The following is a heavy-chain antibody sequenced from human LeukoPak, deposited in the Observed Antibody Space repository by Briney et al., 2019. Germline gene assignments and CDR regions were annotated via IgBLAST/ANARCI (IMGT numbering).Heavy chain of an antibody. D-gene: IGHD2-15*01. CDR1: GGSISSHY. CDR3: ARVIDYSNWFDP. V-gene: IGHV4-59*11. J-gene: IGHJ5*02. Sequence: ASETLPLTCTVSGGSISSHYWSWIRQPPGKGLEWIGYIYYSGSTNYNPSLKSRVTISVDTSKNQFSLKLSSVTAADTAVYYCARVIDYSNWFDPWGQGTLVTVSS. CDR2: IYYSGST.